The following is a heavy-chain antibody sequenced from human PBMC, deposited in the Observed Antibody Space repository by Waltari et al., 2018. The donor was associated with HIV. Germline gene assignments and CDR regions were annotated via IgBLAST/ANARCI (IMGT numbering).Heavy chain of an antibody. CDR2: IRSKAYGGTT. J-gene: IGHJ4*02. Sequence: EVQLVESGGGLVKPGRSLRLSCTASGFTFGDYAMSWFRQAPGKGLEWVGFIRSKAYGGTTEYAASVKGRFTISRDDSKSIAYLQMNSLKTEDTAVYYCTRAKQGFDWLLPFDYWGQGTLVTVSS. V-gene: IGHV3-49*05. CDR1: GFTFGDYA. CDR3: TRAKQGFDWLLPFDY. D-gene: IGHD3-9*01.